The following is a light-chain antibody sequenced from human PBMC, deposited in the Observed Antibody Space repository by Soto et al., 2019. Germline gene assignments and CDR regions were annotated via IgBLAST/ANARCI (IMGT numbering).Light chain of an antibody. CDR2: DVN. CDR1: TSDIGGYDY. V-gene: IGLV2-14*03. Sequence: QSALTQPASVSGSPGQSITITCTGTTSDIGGYDYVSWYPHHPGKAPKLIIHDVNNRPSGISDRFSGSKSGNTASLTISGLRTEDEAVVYCTSYTVSDNTLVVFGGGTKLTVL. J-gene: IGLJ2*01. CDR3: TSYTVSDNTLVV.